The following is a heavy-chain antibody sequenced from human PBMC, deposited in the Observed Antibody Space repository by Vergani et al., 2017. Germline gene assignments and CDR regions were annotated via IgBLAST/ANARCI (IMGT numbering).Heavy chain of an antibody. V-gene: IGHV1-69*01. CDR1: GGTFSSYA. Sequence: QVQLVQSGAEVKKPGSSVKVSCKASGGTFSSYAISWVRQAPGQGLEWMGGIITIFGTANYAQKFQGRVTITADESTSTAYMELSSLRSEDTAVYYCARDAVVTPGYYYYYYMDVWGKGTTVTVSS. D-gene: IGHD4-23*01. CDR2: IITIFGTA. CDR3: ARDAVVTPGYYYYYYMDV. J-gene: IGHJ6*03.